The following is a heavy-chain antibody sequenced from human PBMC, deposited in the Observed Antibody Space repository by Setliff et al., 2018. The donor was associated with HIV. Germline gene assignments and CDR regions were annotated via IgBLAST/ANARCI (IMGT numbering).Heavy chain of an antibody. CDR3: ARPTNIDTLYYGSQTFYMYYYGLDV. CDR2: TSSSGIGTT. V-gene: IGHV3-48*04. J-gene: IGHJ6*02. D-gene: IGHD1-26*01. Sequence: PGGSLRLSCAASGFTFSSYSMNWVRQAPGKGLDWVSYTSSSGIGTTYYADSVKGRFTISRDNSKNTLYLQMNSLRADDTAVYFCARPTNIDTLYYGSQTFYMYYYGLDVWGQGTTVTVSS. CDR1: GFTFSSYS.